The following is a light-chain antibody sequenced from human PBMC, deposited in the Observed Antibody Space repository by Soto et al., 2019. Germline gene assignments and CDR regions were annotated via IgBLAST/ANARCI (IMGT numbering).Light chain of an antibody. J-gene: IGKJ1*01. CDR2: DAS. Sequence: DIQMTQSPSTLSASVGDRVTITCRASQSISRWLAWYQQKPGKAPNLLIYDASTLHSGVPSRFSGSGSGTEFTLTITKLQHDDFATYFCQQYNTPWTFGQGTNVEIK. CDR3: QQYNTPWT. CDR1: QSISRW. V-gene: IGKV1-5*01.